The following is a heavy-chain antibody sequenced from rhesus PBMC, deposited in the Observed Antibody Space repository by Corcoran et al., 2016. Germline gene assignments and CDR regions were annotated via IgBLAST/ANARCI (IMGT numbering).Heavy chain of an antibody. Sequence: EVQLVESGGGLAKPGGSLRLSCAASGFTFSDYYMDWVRQAPGKGLDWVSRISNGGGSKGYADSVKCRFTISRENAKNTLYLQMNSLRAEDTAVYYCARRGYSNYGNYFDYWGQGVLVTVSS. V-gene: IGHV3-178*01. CDR2: ISNGGGSK. D-gene: IGHD4-23*01. CDR3: ARRGYSNYGNYFDY. CDR1: GFTFSDYY. J-gene: IGHJ4*01.